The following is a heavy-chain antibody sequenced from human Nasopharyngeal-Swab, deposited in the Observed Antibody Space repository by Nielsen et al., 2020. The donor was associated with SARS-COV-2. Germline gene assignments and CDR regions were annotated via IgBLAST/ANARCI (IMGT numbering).Heavy chain of an antibody. J-gene: IGHJ4*02. CDR3: AKLHHYYGESDY. Sequence: ESLKIPCAASGFTFSSYAMSWVRQAPGKGLEWVSAISGSGGSTYYADSVKGRFTISRDNSKNTLYLQMNSLRAEDTAVYYCAKLHHYYGESDYWGQGTLVTVSS. D-gene: IGHD4-17*01. CDR1: GFTFSSYA. V-gene: IGHV3-23*01. CDR2: ISGSGGST.